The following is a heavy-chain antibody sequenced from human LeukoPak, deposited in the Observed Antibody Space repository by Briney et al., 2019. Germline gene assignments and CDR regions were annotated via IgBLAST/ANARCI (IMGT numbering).Heavy chain of an antibody. D-gene: IGHD2-8*02. V-gene: IGHV4-59*08. J-gene: IGHJ3*02. CDR1: GGSISSYY. CDR2: IYYSGST. CDR3: ARNLVVNAIGAFDI. Sequence: SETLSLTCTVSGGSISSYYWSWIRQPPGKGLEWIGYIYYSGSTNYNPSLKSRVTISVDTSKNQFSLKLSSVTAADTAVYYCARNLVVNAIGAFDIWGQGTIVTGSS.